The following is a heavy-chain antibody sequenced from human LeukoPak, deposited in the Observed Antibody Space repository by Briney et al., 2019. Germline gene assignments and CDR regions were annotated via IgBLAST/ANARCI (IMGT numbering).Heavy chain of an antibody. J-gene: IGHJ4*02. CDR3: ARLEGATIDY. D-gene: IGHD5-24*01. CDR1: GGSISSGGYY. Sequence: SQTLSLTCTVSGGSISSGGYYWSWIRQPPGKGLEWIGYIYHSGSTYYNPSLKSRVTISVDRSKNQFSLKLRSVTAADTAVYYCARLEGATIDYWGQGILVTVSS. V-gene: IGHV4-30-2*01. CDR2: IYHSGST.